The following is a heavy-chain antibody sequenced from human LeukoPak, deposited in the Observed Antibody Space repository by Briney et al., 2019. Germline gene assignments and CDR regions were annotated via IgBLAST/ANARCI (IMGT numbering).Heavy chain of an antibody. D-gene: IGHD5-24*01. Sequence: GGSLRLSCAASGFTFSSYNMNWVRQAPGKGLEWVSYISSSSSTIYYADSVKGRFTISRDNSKDTLYLQMNSLRVEDTAVYYCARDRGWLQFLDSWGQGTLVTVSS. CDR2: ISSSSSTI. V-gene: IGHV3-48*01. J-gene: IGHJ4*02. CDR3: ARDRGWLQFLDS. CDR1: GFTFSSYN.